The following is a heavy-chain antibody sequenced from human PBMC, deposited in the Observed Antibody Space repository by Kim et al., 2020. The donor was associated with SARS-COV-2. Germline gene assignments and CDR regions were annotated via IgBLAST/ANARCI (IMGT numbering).Heavy chain of an antibody. Sequence: SETLSLTCTVSGGSISSSSYYWGWIRQPPGKGLEWIGSIYYTGNTYYNPSLKGRVTISVDTSKNQFSLKLSSVTTADTAVYYCARPGKVWVAAAYFDYWGRGTPVSVSS. V-gene: IGHV4-39*01. D-gene: IGHD6-13*01. CDR2: IYYTGNT. CDR3: ARPGKVWVAAAYFDY. J-gene: IGHJ4*02. CDR1: GGSISSSSYY.